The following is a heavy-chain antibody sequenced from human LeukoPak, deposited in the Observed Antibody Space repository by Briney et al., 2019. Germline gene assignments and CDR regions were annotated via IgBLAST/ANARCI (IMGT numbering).Heavy chain of an antibody. CDR1: GGSFSGYY. CDR3: ARQELLTHAFDI. Sequence: SETLSLTCAVYGGSFSGYYWSWIRQPPGKGLEWIGEINHSGSTNYNPSLKSRVTISVDTSKNQFSLKLSSVTAADTAVYYCARQELLTHAFDIWGQGTMVTVSS. D-gene: IGHD2-21*02. CDR2: INHSGST. J-gene: IGHJ3*02. V-gene: IGHV4-34*01.